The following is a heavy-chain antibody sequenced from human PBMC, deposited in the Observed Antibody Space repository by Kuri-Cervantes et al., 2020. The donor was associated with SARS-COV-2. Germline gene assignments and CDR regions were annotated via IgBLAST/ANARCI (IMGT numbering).Heavy chain of an antibody. V-gene: IGHV3-30-3*01. CDR3: ARDLPIVRGVYWYFDL. Sequence: GGSLRLSCAASGFTFSSYAMHWVRQAPGKGLEWVAVISYDGSNKYYADSVKGQFTISRDNSKNTMYLQMNILRAEDTAVYYCARDLPIVRGVYWYFDLWGRGTLVTVSS. CDR1: GFTFSSYA. CDR2: ISYDGSNK. J-gene: IGHJ2*01. D-gene: IGHD2/OR15-2a*01.